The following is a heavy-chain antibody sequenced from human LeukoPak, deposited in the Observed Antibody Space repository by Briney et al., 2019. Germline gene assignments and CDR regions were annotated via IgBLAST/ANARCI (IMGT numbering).Heavy chain of an antibody. CDR2: IYPTDSST. CDR1: GYTFSSYW. CDR3: ARTPEY. V-gene: IGHV5-51*01. J-gene: IGHJ4*02. Sequence: ECLKISCEASGYTFSSYWIGWVRQMPGKGLEWMGIIYPTDSSTKYSPSFQGQVTISVDKSINTAYLQWSSLKASDTAMDYCARTPEYWGQGTLVTVSS.